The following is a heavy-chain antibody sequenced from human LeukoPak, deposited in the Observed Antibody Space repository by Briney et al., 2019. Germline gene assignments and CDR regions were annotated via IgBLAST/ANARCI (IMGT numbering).Heavy chain of an antibody. CDR1: GGSFSGYY. V-gene: IGHV4-34*01. Sequence: SETLSLTCAVYGGSFSGYYWSWIRQPPGKGLEWIGEINHSGSTNYNPSLKSRVTISVDTFKNQFSLKLSSVTAADTAVYYCARGARDSDAFDIWGQGTMVTVSS. CDR3: ARGARDSDAFDI. J-gene: IGHJ3*02. CDR2: INHSGST. D-gene: IGHD5-24*01.